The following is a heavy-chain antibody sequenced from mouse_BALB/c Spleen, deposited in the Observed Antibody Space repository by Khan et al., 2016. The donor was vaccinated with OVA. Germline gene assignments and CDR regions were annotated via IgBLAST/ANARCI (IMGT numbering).Heavy chain of an antibody. CDR1: GYTFTSYT. Sequence: VQLQESGAELARPVASVKMSCKASGYTFTSYTIHWIKKRPGQGLEWIGYINPSNGYTNYNQKFKDKATLTTDKSSTTAYLQLSSLTSDDSAVYNCVRDGAYHRNDGWFAYWGQGTLVTVSA. CDR2: INPSNGYT. CDR3: VRDGAYHRNDGWFAY. D-gene: IGHD2-14*01. V-gene: IGHV1-4*01. J-gene: IGHJ3*01.